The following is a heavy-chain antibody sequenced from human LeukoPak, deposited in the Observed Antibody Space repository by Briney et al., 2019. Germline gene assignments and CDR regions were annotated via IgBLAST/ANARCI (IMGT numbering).Heavy chain of an antibody. CDR2: IKEDGTEK. J-gene: IGHJ4*02. CDR1: GFTFSSYW. V-gene: IGHV3-7*01. Sequence: GGSLRLSCAASGFTFSSYWMSWVRQAPGKGLEWVANIKEDGTEKYYMDSVKGRFTISRDNAKNSLYLQMNSLRAEDTAVYYCARLGRSIAVAGTDYWGQGTLVTVSS. D-gene: IGHD6-19*01. CDR3: ARLGRSIAVAGTDY.